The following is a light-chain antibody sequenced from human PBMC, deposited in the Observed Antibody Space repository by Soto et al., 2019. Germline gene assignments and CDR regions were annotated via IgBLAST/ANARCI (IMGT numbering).Light chain of an antibody. CDR3: QQYAEWPPIT. J-gene: IGKJ5*01. CDR1: QTVSRS. V-gene: IGKV3-15*01. Sequence: EIVMTQSPVTLSVSPGDRATLSCRASQTVSRSLAWYQQKPGQSPRLLIYGASTRAPGIPARFSGGGSGTEFTLTISSLQSEDFAVYYCQQYAEWPPITFGQGTRLEIK. CDR2: GAS.